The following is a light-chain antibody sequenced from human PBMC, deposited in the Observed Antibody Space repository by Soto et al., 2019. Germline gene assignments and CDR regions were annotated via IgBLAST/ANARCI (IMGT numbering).Light chain of an antibody. J-gene: IGKJ1*01. CDR2: DAS. Sequence: EIVLTQSPGTLSLSPGERATLSCRASQSVSSNVAWYQQKPGQAPRLLIYDASNRATGIPARFSGSGSGTDFTLTISRLEPEDFAVYYCQQYGSSPPTFGQGTKVDIK. CDR1: QSVSSN. V-gene: IGKV3-20*01. CDR3: QQYGSSPPT.